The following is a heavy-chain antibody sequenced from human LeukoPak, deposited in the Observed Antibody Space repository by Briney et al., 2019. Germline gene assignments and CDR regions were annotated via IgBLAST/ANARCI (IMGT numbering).Heavy chain of an antibody. J-gene: IGHJ3*02. D-gene: IGHD3-3*01. V-gene: IGHV3-21*04. CDR1: GFTFSSYS. Sequence: GGSLGLSCAASGFTFSSYSMNWVRQAPGKGLEWVSSISSSSSYIYYADSVKGRFTISRDNAKNSLYLQMNSLRAEDTAEYYCAKGADYDFWSGYYYAFDSWGQGTMVTVSS. CDR3: AKGADYDFWSGYYYAFDS. CDR2: ISSSSSYI.